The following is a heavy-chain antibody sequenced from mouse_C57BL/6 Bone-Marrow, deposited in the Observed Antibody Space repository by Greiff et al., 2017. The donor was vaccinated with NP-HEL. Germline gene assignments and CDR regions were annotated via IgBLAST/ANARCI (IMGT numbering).Heavy chain of an antibody. Sequence: EVKVEESGGGLVQPGGSLSLSCAASGFTFTDYYMSWVRQPPGKALEWLVFIRNKANGYTTEYSASVKGRFTISRDNSQSILYLQMKALRAEDSATYYCARSIYYDYADDPFYAMDYWGQGTSVTVSS. J-gene: IGHJ4*01. CDR2: IRNKANGYTT. D-gene: IGHD2-4*01. V-gene: IGHV7-3*01. CDR1: GFTFTDYY. CDR3: ARSIYYDYADDPFYAMDY.